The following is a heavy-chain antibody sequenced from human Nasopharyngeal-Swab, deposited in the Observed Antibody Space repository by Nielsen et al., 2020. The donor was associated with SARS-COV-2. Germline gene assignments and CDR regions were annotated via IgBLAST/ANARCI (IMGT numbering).Heavy chain of an antibody. CDR2: ISWNSGSI. Sequence: SLEISCAASGFTFDDYAMHWVRQAPGQGLEWVSGISWNSGSIGYADSVKGRFTISRDNAKNSLYLQMNSLRAEDTALYYCAKDTSSSWYVGWFDPWGQGTLVTVSS. CDR3: AKDTSSSWYVGWFDP. D-gene: IGHD6-13*01. CDR1: GFTFDDYA. J-gene: IGHJ5*02. V-gene: IGHV3-9*01.